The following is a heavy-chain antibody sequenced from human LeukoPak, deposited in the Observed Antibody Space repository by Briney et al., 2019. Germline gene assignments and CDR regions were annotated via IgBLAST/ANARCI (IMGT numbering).Heavy chain of an antibody. Sequence: GGSLRLSCAASGFTFSSYGMHWVRQAPGKGLEWVAVIWYDGSNKYYADSVKGRFTISRDNSKNTLYLQMNSLRAEDTAVYYCARDSKDIVVVPAAIRDYWFDAWGQGTLVTVSS. CDR3: ARDSKDIVVVPAAIRDYWFDA. J-gene: IGHJ5*02. CDR2: IWYDGSNK. CDR1: GFTFSSYG. V-gene: IGHV3-33*01. D-gene: IGHD2-2*01.